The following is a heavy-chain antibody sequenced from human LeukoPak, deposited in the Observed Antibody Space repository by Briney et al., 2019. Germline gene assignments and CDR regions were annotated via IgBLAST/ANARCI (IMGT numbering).Heavy chain of an antibody. CDR1: GGSIINYY. Sequence: SETLSLTCTVSGGSIINYYWSWIRQPPGKGLEWIGYIYFTGSTNYNPSLKSRVTISLDTSKNQFSLKLSSVTAADTAVYYCARGTVGAADYWGQGTQVTVSS. CDR2: IYFTGST. CDR3: ARGTVGAADY. J-gene: IGHJ4*02. D-gene: IGHD1-26*01. V-gene: IGHV4-59*01.